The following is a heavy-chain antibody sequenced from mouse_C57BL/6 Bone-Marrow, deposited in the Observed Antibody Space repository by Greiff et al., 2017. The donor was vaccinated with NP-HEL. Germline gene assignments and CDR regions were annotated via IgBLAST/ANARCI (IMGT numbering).Heavy chain of an antibody. CDR2: ISNLAYSI. V-gene: IGHV5-15*01. CDR1: GFTFSDYG. Sequence: DVKLVESGGGLVQPGGSLKLSCAASGFTFSDYGMAWVRQAPRKGPEWVAFISNLAYSIYYADTVTGRFTISRENAKNTLYLEMSSLRSEDTAMYYCARHGITTVVEYYAMDYWGQGTSVTVSS. CDR3: ARHGITTVVEYYAMDY. J-gene: IGHJ4*01. D-gene: IGHD1-1*01.